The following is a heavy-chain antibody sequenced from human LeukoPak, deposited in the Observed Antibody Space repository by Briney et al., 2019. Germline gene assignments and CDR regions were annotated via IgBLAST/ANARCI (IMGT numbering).Heavy chain of an antibody. V-gene: IGHV4-61*02. CDR3: ARELNDPDAYDI. J-gene: IGHJ3*02. CDR2: IYTSGST. CDR1: GGSISSGCYY. D-gene: IGHD3-16*01. Sequence: SETLSLTCTVSGGSISSGCYYWSWIRQPAGKGLEWIGRIYTSGSTNYNPSLKSRVTISVDTSKNQFSLKLSSVTAADTAVYYCARELNDPDAYDIWGQGTMVTVSS.